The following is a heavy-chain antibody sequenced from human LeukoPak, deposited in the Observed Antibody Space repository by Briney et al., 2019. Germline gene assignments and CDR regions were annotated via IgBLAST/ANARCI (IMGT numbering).Heavy chain of an antibody. D-gene: IGHD2-2*01. V-gene: IGHV3-13*04. CDR2: SCTVGDT. CDR3: VRAAMPYIINGRRFDY. CDR1: GFTSSAYD. J-gene: IGHJ4*02. Sequence: GESLRLSCAASGFTSSAYDMHWVRQITGGGLEWVSTSCTVGDTFYSDSVKGRFTISRENAKNSVHLQMNSLRVEDSAIYFCVRAAMPYIINGRRFDYWGQGTLVTVSS.